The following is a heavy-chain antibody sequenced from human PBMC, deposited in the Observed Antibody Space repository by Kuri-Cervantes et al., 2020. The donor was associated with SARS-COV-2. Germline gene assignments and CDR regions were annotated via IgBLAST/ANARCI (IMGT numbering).Heavy chain of an antibody. J-gene: IGHJ4*02. CDR3: AKDRVGVQDF. V-gene: IGHV3-30*18. CDR2: ISHDGKNK. D-gene: IGHD2-21*01. Sequence: RPLSLTCAASGFNFSRTDMHWVRQAPGKGLEWVAVISHDGKNKKCIASGKGRFTISRDNSQNTLYLHMKSLRSEDTAMYYCAKDRVGVQDFWGQGTLVTVSS. CDR1: GFNFSRTD.